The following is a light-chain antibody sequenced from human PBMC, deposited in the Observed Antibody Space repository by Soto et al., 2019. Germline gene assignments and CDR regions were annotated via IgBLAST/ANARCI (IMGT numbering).Light chain of an antibody. V-gene: IGKV3-11*01. J-gene: IGKJ3*01. CDR1: QSVSSY. CDR2: DAS. Sequence: EIVLTQSPATLSLSPGERATLSCRASQSVSSYLAWYQQKPGQAPRLLIYDASNRATGIPARFSGSGSGTDFTLTISSLEPDDFAVYYCQQRSNWPPGVTFGPGTKVDIK. CDR3: QQRSNWPPGVT.